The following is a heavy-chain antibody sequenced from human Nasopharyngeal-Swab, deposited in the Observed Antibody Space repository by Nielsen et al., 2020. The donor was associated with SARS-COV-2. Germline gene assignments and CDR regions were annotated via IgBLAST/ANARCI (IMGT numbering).Heavy chain of an antibody. CDR3: ARAAILFGMDV. CDR2: IIPILGIA. D-gene: IGHD3-3*01. V-gene: IGHV1-69*04. J-gene: IGHJ6*02. Sequence: WVRQAPGQGLEWMGRIIPILGIANYAQELQGRVTITADKSTSTAYMELSSLRSEDTAVYYCARAAILFGMDVWGQGTTVTVSS.